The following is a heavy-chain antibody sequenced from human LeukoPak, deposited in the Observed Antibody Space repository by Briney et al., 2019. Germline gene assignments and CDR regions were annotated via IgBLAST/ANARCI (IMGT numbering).Heavy chain of an antibody. D-gene: IGHD6-13*01. CDR2: ISYDGSNK. V-gene: IGHV3-30*18. CDR3: AKVRGIAAADNAFDI. CDR1: GFTFCSNS. Sequence: GGSLRLSCTVSGFTFCSNSMNWVRQAPGKGLEWVAVISYDGSNKYYADSVKGRFTISRDNSKNTLYLQMNSLRAEDAAVYYCAKVRGIAAADNAFDIWGQGTMVTVSS. J-gene: IGHJ3*02.